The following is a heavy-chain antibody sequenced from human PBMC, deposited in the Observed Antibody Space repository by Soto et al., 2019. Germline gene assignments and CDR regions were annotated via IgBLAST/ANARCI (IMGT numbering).Heavy chain of an antibody. V-gene: IGHV4-34*01. CDR1: GGSFSGYY. Sequence: SETLSLTGAVCGGSFSGYYCSWIRQPPWKGLEWIGEINHSGITNYNPSLKSRVTISVDTSKNQFSLKLSSVTAADTAVYYCARGRGGYSGGWYRGRWCDPCGRRTLLAFCS. CDR3: ARGRGGYSGGWYRGRWCDP. J-gene: IGHJ5*02. D-gene: IGHD6-19*01. CDR2: INHSGIT.